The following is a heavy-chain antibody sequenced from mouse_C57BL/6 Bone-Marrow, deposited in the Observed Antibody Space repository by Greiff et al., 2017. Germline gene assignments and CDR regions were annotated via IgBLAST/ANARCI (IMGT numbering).Heavy chain of an antibody. J-gene: IGHJ4*01. Sequence: EVQLQQSGPELVKPGASVKMSCKASGYTFTDYNMHWVKQSHGKSLEWIGYINPNNGGTSYSQKFKGKATLTVHQSSSTAYMELRILTSEDSAVYYCAQKEDYYGSSYAMDYWGQGTSVTVSS. V-gene: IGHV1-22*01. CDR3: AQKEDYYGSSYAMDY. D-gene: IGHD1-1*01. CDR2: INPNNGGT. CDR1: GYTFTDYN.